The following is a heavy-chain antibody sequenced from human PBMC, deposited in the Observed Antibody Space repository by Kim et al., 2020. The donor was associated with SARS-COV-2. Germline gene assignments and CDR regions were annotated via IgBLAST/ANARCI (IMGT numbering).Heavy chain of an antibody. Sequence: GGSLRLSCAASGFTFSSYSMNWVRQAPGKGLEWVSYISSSSSTIYYADSVKGRFTISRDNAKNSLYLQMNSLRAEDTAVYYCARDSPRYYYDGSGSRGGMDVWGQGTTVTVSS. CDR2: ISSSSSTI. CDR3: ARDSPRYYYDGSGSRGGMDV. J-gene: IGHJ6*02. D-gene: IGHD3-22*01. CDR1: GFTFSSYS. V-gene: IGHV3-48*04.